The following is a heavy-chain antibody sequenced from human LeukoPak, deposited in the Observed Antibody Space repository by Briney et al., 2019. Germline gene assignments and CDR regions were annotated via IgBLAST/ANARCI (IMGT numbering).Heavy chain of an antibody. D-gene: IGHD2-2*01. CDR3: ARRKGCSSTSCPPDY. CDR1: GYSFTTYW. CDR2: IYPGDSDT. J-gene: IGHJ4*02. V-gene: IGHV5-51*01. Sequence: GESLKISCKGSGYSFTTYWIGWVRQMPGKGLEWKGIIYPGDSDTRYSPSFQGQVTMSADKSISTAYLQWSSLKASDTAMYYCARRKGCSSTSCPPDYWGQGTLVTVSS.